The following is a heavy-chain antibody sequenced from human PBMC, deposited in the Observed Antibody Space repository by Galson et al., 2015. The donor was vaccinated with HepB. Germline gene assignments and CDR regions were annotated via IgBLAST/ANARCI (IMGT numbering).Heavy chain of an antibody. CDR3: ARAYCGGDCYEGAFDI. Sequence: SLRLSCAASGFTFSSYGMHWVRQAPGKGLEWVAVIWYDGSNKYYADSVKGRFTISRDNSKNTLYLQMNSLRAEDTAVYYCARAYCGGDCYEGAFDIWGQGTMVTVSS. CDR1: GFTFSSYG. D-gene: IGHD2-21*02. CDR2: IWYDGSNK. V-gene: IGHV3-33*01. J-gene: IGHJ3*02.